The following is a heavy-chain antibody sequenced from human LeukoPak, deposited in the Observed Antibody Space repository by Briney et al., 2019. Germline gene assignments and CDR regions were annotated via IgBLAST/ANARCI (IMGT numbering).Heavy chain of an antibody. CDR3: ARVRGWFGPDY. CDR1: GGPFSGYY. Sequence: SETLSLTCAVYGGPFSGYYWRWIGQPPGKGLEGIGEINHSGSTNYNPSLKSRVTISVDTSKNQFSLKLSSVTAADTAVYYCARVRGWFGPDYWGQGTLVTVSS. CDR2: INHSGST. V-gene: IGHV4-34*01. J-gene: IGHJ4*02. D-gene: IGHD6-19*01.